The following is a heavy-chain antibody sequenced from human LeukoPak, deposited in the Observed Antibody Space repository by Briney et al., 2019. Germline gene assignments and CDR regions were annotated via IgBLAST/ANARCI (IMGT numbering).Heavy chain of an antibody. CDR3: ARGNPGVGFDY. Sequence: PGGSLRLSCAGSGFTFSNYNMNWVRQTPGKGLEWVSSISSSSSYIYYADSVKGRFTISRDNAKNSLYLQMNSLRAEDTAVYYCARGNPGVGFDYWGQGTLVTVSS. CDR2: ISSSSSYI. J-gene: IGHJ4*02. D-gene: IGHD1-14*01. V-gene: IGHV3-21*01. CDR1: GFTFSNYN.